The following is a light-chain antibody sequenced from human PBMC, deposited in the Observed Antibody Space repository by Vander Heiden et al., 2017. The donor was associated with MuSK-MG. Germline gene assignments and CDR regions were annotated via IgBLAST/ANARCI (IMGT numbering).Light chain of an antibody. CDR3: AAWDDSLSGYV. CDR1: SSNIGSNY. CDR2: RNN. J-gene: IGLJ1*01. V-gene: IGLV1-47*03. Sequence: QSVLTQPPSASWTPGQRVTISCSGSSSNIGSNYVYWYQQLPGTAPKLLIYRNNQRPSGVPDRFSGSKSGTSASLAISGLWSEDEADYYCAAWDDSLSGYVFGTGTKVTVL.